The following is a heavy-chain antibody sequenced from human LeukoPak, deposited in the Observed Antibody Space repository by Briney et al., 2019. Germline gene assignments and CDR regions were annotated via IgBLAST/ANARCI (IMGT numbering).Heavy chain of an antibody. J-gene: IGHJ4*02. Sequence: GASVKVSCKASGYTFTGYYKHWVRQAPGQGLEWMGRINPNSGGTNYAQKFQGRVTMTRDTSISTAYMEPSRLRSDDTAVYYCARDRFGEFNFDYWGQGTLVTVSS. CDR2: INPNSGGT. V-gene: IGHV1-2*06. CDR1: GYTFTGYY. CDR3: ARDRFGEFNFDY. D-gene: IGHD3-10*01.